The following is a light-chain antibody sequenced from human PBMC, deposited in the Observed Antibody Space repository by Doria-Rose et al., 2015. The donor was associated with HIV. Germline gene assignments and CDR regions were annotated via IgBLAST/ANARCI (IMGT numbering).Light chain of an antibody. CDR1: QSFSSTY. V-gene: IGKV3-20*01. CDR3: HQYGTSWT. J-gene: IGKJ1*01. CDR2: DGS. Sequence: EIVLTQSPGTLSLSPGERATLYCRASQSFSSTYLAWYQQKPGQAPSLLIYDGSTRATGIPDRFSASGSGTDFTLTINGLEPEDFALYYCHQYGTSWTFGQGTKVEI.